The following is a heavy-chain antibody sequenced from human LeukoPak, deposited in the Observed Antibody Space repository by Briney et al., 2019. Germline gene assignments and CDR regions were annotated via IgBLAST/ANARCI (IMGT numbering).Heavy chain of an antibody. J-gene: IGHJ4*02. CDR1: GFSLSTSGMC. Sequence: SGYGPTLVNPTQTLTLTCTFSGFSLSTSGMCVSWIRQPPWKALEWLALIDWDDDKYYSTSLKTRLTISKDTSKNQVVLTMPNMDPVDTATYYCARMGTGFFDYWGQGTLVTVSS. CDR2: IDWDDDK. CDR3: ARMGTGFFDY. D-gene: IGHD3/OR15-3a*01. V-gene: IGHV2-70*01.